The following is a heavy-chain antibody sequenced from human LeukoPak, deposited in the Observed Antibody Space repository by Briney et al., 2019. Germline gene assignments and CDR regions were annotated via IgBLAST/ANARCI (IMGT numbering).Heavy chain of an antibody. Sequence: GGSLRLSCAASGFTFSSYEMNWVRQAPGKGLEYVSAISSNGGSTYYANSVKGRFTISRDNSKNTLYLQMGSLRAEDMAVYYCARGTYSSSWYENAFDIWGQGTMVTVSS. CDR3: ARGTYSSSWYENAFDI. J-gene: IGHJ3*02. D-gene: IGHD6-13*01. CDR2: ISSNGGST. V-gene: IGHV3-64*01. CDR1: GFTFSSYE.